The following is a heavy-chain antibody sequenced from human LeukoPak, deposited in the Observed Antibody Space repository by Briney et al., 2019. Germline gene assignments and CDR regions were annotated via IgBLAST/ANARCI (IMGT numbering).Heavy chain of an antibody. CDR3: AKCSDTCYANAFDI. Sequence: GGSRRLSCAASGFAFSSYAMSWVRQAPGKGLEGVSAISGSGSSTEYADSVKGRFTISRDNSKNAMYLQMSNLRVEDTAVYYCAKCSDTCYANAFDIWGQGTTVTVFS. J-gene: IGHJ3*02. CDR2: ISGSGSST. V-gene: IGHV3-23*01. D-gene: IGHD2-2*01. CDR1: GFAFSSYA.